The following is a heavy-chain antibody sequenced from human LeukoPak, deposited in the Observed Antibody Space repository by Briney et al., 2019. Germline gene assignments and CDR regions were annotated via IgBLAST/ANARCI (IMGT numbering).Heavy chain of an antibody. D-gene: IGHD3-3*01. J-gene: IGHJ4*02. CDR2: ISGSGGGT. Sequence: SGGSLRLSCAASGFTFSSYAMSWVRQAPGKGLEWVSAISGSGGGTYYADSVKGRFTISRDNSKNTLYLQMNSLRAEDTAVYYCAVDRFLEWLPHYWGQGTLVTVSS. CDR3: AVDRFLEWLPHY. V-gene: IGHV3-23*01. CDR1: GFTFSSYA.